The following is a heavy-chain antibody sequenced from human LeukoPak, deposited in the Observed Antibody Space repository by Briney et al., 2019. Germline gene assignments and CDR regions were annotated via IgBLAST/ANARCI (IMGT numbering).Heavy chain of an antibody. Sequence: PGGSLRLSCAASGFTFSGYSMNWVRQAPGKGLEWVSSISSSSSYIYYADTVKGRFTISRDNAKNSLYLQMNSLRAEDTAVYSCASLLTTVTTEYFQHWGQGTLVTVSS. D-gene: IGHD4-17*01. J-gene: IGHJ1*01. CDR1: GFTFSGYS. V-gene: IGHV3-21*01. CDR2: ISSSSSYI. CDR3: ASLLTTVTTEYFQH.